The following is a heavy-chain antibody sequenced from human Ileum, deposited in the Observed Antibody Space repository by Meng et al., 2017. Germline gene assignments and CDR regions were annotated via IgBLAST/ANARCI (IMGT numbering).Heavy chain of an antibody. CDR2: AST. V-gene: IGHV4-61*01. D-gene: IGHD7-27*01. J-gene: IGHJ4*02. CDR1: GASVTTSHYQ. CDR3: ARDHWGSLDY. Sequence: LGPGRVSPSPTLSPICTVSGASVTTSHYQWGWIRQPPGKGLEWIGYASTNYNPSLKSRLTISLDTSKNQVSLKLTSVTAADTAVYYCARDHWGSLDYWGQGILVTVSS.